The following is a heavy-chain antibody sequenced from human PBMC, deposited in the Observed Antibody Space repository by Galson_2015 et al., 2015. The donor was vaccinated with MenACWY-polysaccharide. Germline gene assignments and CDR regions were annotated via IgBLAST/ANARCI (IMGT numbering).Heavy chain of an antibody. CDR2: IWYDESDE. D-gene: IGHD1-1*01. CDR3: ARADRNDGGRALDI. Sequence: SLRLSCAASGFTFSNYGMHWVRQAPGKGLEWMAVIWYDESDEYYADSVKGRLTISRDNSKNALYLQMNSLRAEDTAVYYCARADRNDGGRALDIRGQGTMVTVSS. CDR1: GFTFSNYG. J-gene: IGHJ3*02. V-gene: IGHV3-33*01.